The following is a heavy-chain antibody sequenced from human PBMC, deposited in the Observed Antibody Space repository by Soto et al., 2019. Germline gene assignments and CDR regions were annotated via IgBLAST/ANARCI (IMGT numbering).Heavy chain of an antibody. D-gene: IGHD3-22*01. CDR3: EKDIIMGYDSSGYYSDAFDI. V-gene: IGHV3-43*01. CDR2: ISWDGGST. J-gene: IGHJ3*02. CDR1: GFTFDDYT. Sequence: GGSLRLSCAASGFTFDDYTMHWVRQAPGKGLEWVSLISWDGGSTYYADSVKGRFTISRDNSKNSLYLQMNSLRTEDTALYYCEKDIIMGYDSSGYYSDAFDIWGQGTMVTVSS.